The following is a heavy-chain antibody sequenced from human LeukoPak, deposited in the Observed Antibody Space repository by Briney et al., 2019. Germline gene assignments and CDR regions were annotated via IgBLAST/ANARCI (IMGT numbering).Heavy chain of an antibody. Sequence: GGSLRLSCAASGFTLSSYSMHWVRQAPGKGPVWVSRINNDGSGTTYADSVKGRFTISRDDAKNTLYLQMNSLRAEDTAVYYCVRGGESTWSWGQGTLVTVSS. CDR1: GFTLSSYS. V-gene: IGHV3-74*01. D-gene: IGHD2-15*01. CDR3: VRGGESTWS. CDR2: INNDGSGT. J-gene: IGHJ5*02.